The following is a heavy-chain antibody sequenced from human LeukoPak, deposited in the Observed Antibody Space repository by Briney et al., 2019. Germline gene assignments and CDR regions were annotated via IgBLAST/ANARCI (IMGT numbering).Heavy chain of an antibody. V-gene: IGHV3-7*01. CDR3: ARDRIAARPYYFDY. Sequence: GGSLRLSCAASGFTYSSYWMSWVRQAPGKGLEWVANIKRDGSEKYYVDSVKGRFTISSDNDKNSLYLQMNSLRAEDTAVYYCARDRIAARPYYFDYWGQGTLVTVSS. J-gene: IGHJ4*02. CDR1: GFTYSSYW. D-gene: IGHD6-6*01. CDR2: IKRDGSEK.